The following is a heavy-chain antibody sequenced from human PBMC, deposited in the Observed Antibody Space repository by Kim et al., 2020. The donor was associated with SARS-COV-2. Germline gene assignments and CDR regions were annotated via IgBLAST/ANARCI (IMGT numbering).Heavy chain of an antibody. CDR2: ISYDGSNK. CDR3: ARADCSSTSCYGQTFGYYYYGMDV. D-gene: IGHD2-2*01. Sequence: GSLRLSCAASGFTFSSYAMHWVRQAPGKGLEWVAVISYDGSNKYYADSVKGRFTISRENYKNTLYLQMNSLRAEDTAVYYCARADCSSTSCYGQTFGYYYYGMDVWGQETTVTVSS. V-gene: IGHV3-30*04. J-gene: IGHJ6*01. CDR1: GFTFSSYA.